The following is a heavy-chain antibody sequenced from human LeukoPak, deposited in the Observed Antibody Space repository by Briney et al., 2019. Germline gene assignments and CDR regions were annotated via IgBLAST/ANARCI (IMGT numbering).Heavy chain of an antibody. D-gene: IGHD3-10*01. CDR1: GFTFSSYW. CDR2: IKQDGSDK. Sequence: GGSLRLSCAASGFTFSSYWMTWVRQAPGKGLEWVASIKQDGSDKYYVDSVKGQFTISRDNAKNSLYLQMNSLRAEDTAVYYCARDLWGGSGSGFDYWGQGTLVTVSS. CDR3: ARDLWGGSGSGFDY. J-gene: IGHJ4*02. V-gene: IGHV3-7*04.